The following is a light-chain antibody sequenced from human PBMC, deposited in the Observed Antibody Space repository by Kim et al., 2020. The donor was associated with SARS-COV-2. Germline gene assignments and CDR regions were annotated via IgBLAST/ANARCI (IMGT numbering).Light chain of an antibody. J-gene: IGKJ1*01. CDR3: QQSYSTPPRT. CDR2: AAS. V-gene: IGKV1-39*01. CDR1: QSISSY. Sequence: SVGDRVTITCRASQSISSYLNWYQQKPGKAPKLLIYAASSLQSGVPSRFSGSGSGTDFTLTISSLQPEDFATYYCQQSYSTPPRTFGQGTKVDIK.